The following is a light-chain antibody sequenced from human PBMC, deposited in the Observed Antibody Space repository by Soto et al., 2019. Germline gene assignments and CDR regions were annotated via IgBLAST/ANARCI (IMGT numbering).Light chain of an antibody. CDR1: SSDVGGYIY. Sequence: QSVLTQPRSVSGSPGQSVTISCTGTSSDVGGYIYVSWYQQYPAKAPKVMIYDVSRRPSGVPDRFSGSKSGNTASLTISGLQAEDEAVYYCSSYTSSSTLVFGGGTKLTVL. CDR3: SSYTSSSTLV. J-gene: IGLJ2*01. CDR2: DVS. V-gene: IGLV2-11*01.